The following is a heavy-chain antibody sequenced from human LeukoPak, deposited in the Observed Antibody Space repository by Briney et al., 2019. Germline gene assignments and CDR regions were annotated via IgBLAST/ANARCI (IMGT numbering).Heavy chain of an antibody. CDR1: VYTFSHYC. J-gene: IGHJ3*01. V-gene: IGHV1-2*02. D-gene: IGHD3-22*01. CDR2: MNLNSCGT. Sequence: ASVTVSCKASVYTFSHYCLHWVGQAPGQGREGMGGMNLNSCGTEYAQRLQGRITLTADTSTAYLELSRLRSDDTAVYYCARDLGSTIIVGGDAFDLWGQGTMVTVSS. CDR3: ARDLGSTIIVGGDAFDL.